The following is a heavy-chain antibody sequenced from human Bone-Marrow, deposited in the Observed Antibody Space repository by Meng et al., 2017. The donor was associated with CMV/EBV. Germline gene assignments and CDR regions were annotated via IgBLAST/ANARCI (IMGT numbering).Heavy chain of an antibody. D-gene: IGHD3-9*01. Sequence: GGSLRLSCAASGFTFSDYYMSWIGQAPGKGLEWVSYISSSGSTIYYADSVKGRFTISRDNTKNTLYLQMNSLRAEDTAVYYCARGHRYDNLIGPVMGFDIWGQGTMVTVSS. V-gene: IGHV3-11*01. CDR2: ISSSGSTI. CDR3: ARGHRYDNLIGPVMGFDI. CDR1: GFTFSDYY. J-gene: IGHJ3*02.